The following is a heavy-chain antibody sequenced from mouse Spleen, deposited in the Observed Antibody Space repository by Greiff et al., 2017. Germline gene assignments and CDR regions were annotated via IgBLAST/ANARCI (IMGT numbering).Heavy chain of an antibody. CDR2: INPGSGGT. J-gene: IGHJ3*01. Sequence: VHLVESGAELVRPGTSVKVSCKASGYAFTNYLIEWVKQRPGQGLEWIGVINPGSGGTNYNEKFKGKATLTADKSSSTAYMQLSSLTSEDSAVYFCARNSPWGFAYWGQGTLVTVSA. V-gene: IGHV1-54*01. CDR3: ARNSPWGFAY. CDR1: GYAFTNYL. D-gene: IGHD4-1*01.